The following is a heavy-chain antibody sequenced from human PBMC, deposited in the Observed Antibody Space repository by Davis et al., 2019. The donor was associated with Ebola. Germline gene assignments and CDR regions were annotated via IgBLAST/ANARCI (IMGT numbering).Heavy chain of an antibody. V-gene: IGHV1-18*04. CDR1: GYTFTNYG. CDR3: ARAQFPTTSDH. D-gene: IGHD1-1*01. J-gene: IGHJ4*02. Sequence: AASVKVSCKASGYTFTNYGITWVRQAPGQGLEWIGWINPHNGNTNYAQNVQGRVTMTTDTSTGTAYMEVGSLKSDDTAVYYCARAQFPTTSDHWGQGTLVTVSS. CDR2: INPHNGNT.